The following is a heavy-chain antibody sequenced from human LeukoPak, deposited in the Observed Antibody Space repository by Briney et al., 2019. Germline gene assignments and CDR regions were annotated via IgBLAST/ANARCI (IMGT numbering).Heavy chain of an antibody. Sequence: GASVKVSCKASGGTFSSYAISWARQAPGQGLEWMGRIIPILGIANYAQKFQGRVTITADKSTSTAYMELSSLRSEDTAVYYCARDRPDSNYRHFDYWGQGTLVTVSS. CDR2: IIPILGIA. V-gene: IGHV1-69*04. CDR3: ARDRPDSNYRHFDY. CDR1: GGTFSSYA. D-gene: IGHD4-11*01. J-gene: IGHJ4*02.